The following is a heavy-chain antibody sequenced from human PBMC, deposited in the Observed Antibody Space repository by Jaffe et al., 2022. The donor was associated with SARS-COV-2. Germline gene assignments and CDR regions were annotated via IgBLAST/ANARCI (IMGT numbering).Heavy chain of an antibody. D-gene: IGHD3-10*01. V-gene: IGHV3-15*01. CDR3: TASGGLLWFGELFPPMNYGMDV. Sequence: EVQLVESGGGLVKPGGSLRLSCAASGFTFSNAWMSWVRQAPGKGLEWVGRIKSKTDGGTTDYAAPVKGRFTISRDDSKNTLYLQMNSLKTEDTAVYYCTASGGLLWFGELFPPMNYGMDVWGQGTTVTVSS. CDR1: GFTFSNAW. J-gene: IGHJ6*02. CDR2: IKSKTDGGTT.